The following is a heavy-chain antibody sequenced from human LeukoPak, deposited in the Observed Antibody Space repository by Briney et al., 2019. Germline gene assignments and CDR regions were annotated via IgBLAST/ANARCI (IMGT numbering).Heavy chain of an antibody. CDR3: ARGRGSLTY. D-gene: IGHD3-10*01. Sequence: PSETLSLTYTVSGGSISLYYWSWIRQPPGKGLAWIGYFYDTRSPKYNPSLERRVTISVDMSRNQFSLNLTSVSAADTAVYYCARGRGSLTYWGQGTLATVSS. CDR1: GGSISLYY. CDR2: FYDTRSP. J-gene: IGHJ4*02. V-gene: IGHV4-59*01.